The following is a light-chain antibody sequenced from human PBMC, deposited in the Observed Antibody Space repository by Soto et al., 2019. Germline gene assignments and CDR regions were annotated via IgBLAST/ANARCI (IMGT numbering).Light chain of an antibody. Sequence: DIQMTQSPSTLSGSVGDRVTITCRASQTISSWLAWYKQKPGKAPKLLIYKASTLKSGVPSRVSGSGSGTDFTLTISRLEPEDFAVYYCQQYGSSPWTFGQGTKVDIK. CDR3: QQYGSSPWT. CDR1: QTISSW. V-gene: IGKV1-5*03. CDR2: KAS. J-gene: IGKJ1*01.